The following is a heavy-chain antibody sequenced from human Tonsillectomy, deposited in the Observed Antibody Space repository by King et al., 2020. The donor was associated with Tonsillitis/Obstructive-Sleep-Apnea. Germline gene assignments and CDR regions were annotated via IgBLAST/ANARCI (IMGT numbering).Heavy chain of an antibody. D-gene: IGHD4-11*01. V-gene: IGHV5-51*01. CDR3: ARGGPTVTPVGYYYMDV. Sequence: EVQLVESGAEVKKPGESLKISCKGSGYSFTSYWIGWVRQMPGKGLEWIWIFYPCDSDTRYSPSFQGHVTISADKSISTAYLQWSSLKASDTAIYYCARGGPTVTPVGYYYMDVWGKGTTVTVSS. J-gene: IGHJ6*03. CDR2: FYPCDSDT. CDR1: GYSFTSYW.